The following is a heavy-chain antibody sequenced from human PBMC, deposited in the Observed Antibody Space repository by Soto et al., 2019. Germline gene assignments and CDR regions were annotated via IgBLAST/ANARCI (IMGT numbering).Heavy chain of an antibody. CDR1: GASIDSGDYY. V-gene: IGHV4-30-4*01. D-gene: IGHD2-15*01. Sequence: SETLSLTCTVSGASIDSGDYYWSWIRQPPGKGLEWIGYIYYSGSTYYNPSLKSRVTISVDTSKNQFSLKLSSVTAADTAVYYCAGFSEVAATEINWFDPWGQGTLVTVSS. J-gene: IGHJ5*02. CDR2: IYYSGST. CDR3: AGFSEVAATEINWFDP.